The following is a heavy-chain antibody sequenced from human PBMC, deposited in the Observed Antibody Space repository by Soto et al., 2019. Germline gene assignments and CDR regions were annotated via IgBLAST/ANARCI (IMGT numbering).Heavy chain of an antibody. J-gene: IGHJ5*02. CDR1: GFSFTADY. CDR3: ATTARIPLNRFDP. Sequence: WASVKVSCKVSGFSFTADYIHWVQQAPGKGLEWVGLIDPEDGETIYAENFQGRVTISADTSTDTVYMELTSLISDDTAVYYCATTARIPLNRFDPWGQGTLVTVSS. V-gene: IGHV1-69-2*01. CDR2: IDPEDGET. D-gene: IGHD2-21*02.